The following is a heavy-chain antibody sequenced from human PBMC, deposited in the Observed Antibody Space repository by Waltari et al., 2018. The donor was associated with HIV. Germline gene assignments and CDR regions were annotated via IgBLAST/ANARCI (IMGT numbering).Heavy chain of an antibody. CDR1: GFTFSSYA. J-gene: IGHJ3*02. D-gene: IGHD3-10*01. CDR3: AREGIRGVRPFDI. Sequence: QVQLVESGGGVVQPGRSLRLSCAASGFTFSSYAMHWVRQAPGKGLEWVAIKSYDGSNKYYADSVKGRFTISRDNSKNTLYLQMNSLRAEDTAVYYCAREGIRGVRPFDIWGQGTMVTVSS. CDR2: KSYDGSNK. V-gene: IGHV3-30*01.